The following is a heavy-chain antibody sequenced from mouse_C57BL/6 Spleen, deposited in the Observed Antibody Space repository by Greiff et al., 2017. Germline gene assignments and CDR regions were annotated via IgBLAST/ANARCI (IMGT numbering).Heavy chain of an antibody. CDR1: GYTFTSYW. D-gene: IGHD2-5*01. CDR2: ITPSNGGT. Sequence: QVQLQQPGTELVKPGASVKLSCKASGYTFTSYWMHWVKQRPGQCLEWIGNITPSNGGTNYNEKFKSKATLTVDKSSSTAYMQISSLTSEDSAGYYCARSDYSKDYWYFDVWGTGTTVTVSS. CDR3: ARSDYSKDYWYFDV. J-gene: IGHJ1*03. V-gene: IGHV1-53*01.